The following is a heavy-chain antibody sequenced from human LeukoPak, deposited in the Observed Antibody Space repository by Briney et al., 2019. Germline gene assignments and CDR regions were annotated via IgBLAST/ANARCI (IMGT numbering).Heavy chain of an antibody. D-gene: IGHD5-24*01. J-gene: IGHJ4*02. CDR2: TYYNSKWYN. Sequence: SQTLSLTFAISGDSVSNNDGGWNWLRQSPSRGLEWLGRTYYNSKWYNDYAVSVKSRMTINPDTSKDQFSPQLNSVTPEDTAVYYCARGWLQSGFDYWGQGSLVTVSS. V-gene: IGHV6-1*01. CDR3: ARGWLQSGFDY. CDR1: GDSVSNNDGG.